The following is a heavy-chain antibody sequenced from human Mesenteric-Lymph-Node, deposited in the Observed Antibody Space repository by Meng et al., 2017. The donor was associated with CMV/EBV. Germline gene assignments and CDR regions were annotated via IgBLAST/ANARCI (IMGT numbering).Heavy chain of an antibody. D-gene: IGHD3-16*01. CDR3: ARMGAAPFDY. CDR1: GFTFSDYS. Sequence: SLKISCAGSGFTFSDYSMNWVRQAPGKGLEWVSGISWNSGNMGYADSVKGRFTISRDNTKNSLYLQMNSLRPEDTALYYCARMGAAPFDYWGQGTLVTVSS. V-gene: IGHV3-9*01. J-gene: IGHJ4*02. CDR2: ISWNSGNM.